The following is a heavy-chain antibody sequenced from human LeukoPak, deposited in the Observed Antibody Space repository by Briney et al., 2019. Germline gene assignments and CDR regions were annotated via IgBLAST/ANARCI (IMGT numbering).Heavy chain of an antibody. V-gene: IGHV3-7*01. CDR2: IKQDGSEK. CDR3: ARDRERQWLAHDAFDI. J-gene: IGHJ3*02. CDR1: GFTFSSYW. Sequence: GGSLRLSCAASGFTFSSYWMSWVRQAPGKGLEWVANIKQDGSEKYYVDSVKGRFTISRDNAKNSLYLQMNSLRAEDTAVYYCARDRERQWLAHDAFDIWGQGTMVTVSS. D-gene: IGHD6-19*01.